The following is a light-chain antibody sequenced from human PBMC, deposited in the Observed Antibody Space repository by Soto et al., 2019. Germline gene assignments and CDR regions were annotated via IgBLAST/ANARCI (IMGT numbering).Light chain of an antibody. CDR2: EVS. CDR3: SSYTSSNTLV. V-gene: IGLV2-14*01. CDR1: SSDVGAYNY. Sequence: QSALTQPASVSGSPGQSITSSCPGTSSDVGAYNYVSWYQQHPGKAPKLMIFEVSDRPSGVSNRFSCSKSGNTASLTISGLQAEDEAYYYCSSYTSSNTLVFGGGTKLPVL. J-gene: IGLJ2*01.